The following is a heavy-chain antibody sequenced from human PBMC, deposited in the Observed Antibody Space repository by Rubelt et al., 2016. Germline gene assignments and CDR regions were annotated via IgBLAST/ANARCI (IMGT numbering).Heavy chain of an antibody. CDR1: GYTLTELS. J-gene: IGHJ4*02. D-gene: IGHD2-15*01. CDR3: ARGYCSGGSCYYFDY. CDR2: ISAYNGNT. Sequence: QVQLVQSGAEVKKPGASVKVSCKVSGYTLTELSMHWVRQAPGQGLEWMGWISAYNGNTNYAQKLQVRVTMTTDTSTSTAYMELRSLRSDDTAVYYCARGYCSGGSCYYFDYWGQGTLVTVSS. V-gene: IGHV1-18*01.